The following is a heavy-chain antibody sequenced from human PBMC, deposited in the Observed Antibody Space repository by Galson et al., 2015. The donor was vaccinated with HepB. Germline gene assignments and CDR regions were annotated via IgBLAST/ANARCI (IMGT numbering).Heavy chain of an antibody. CDR1: GYSFTSYW. CDR3: ARRGKDGCSSTSCFLDSDY. Sequence: QSGAEVKKPGESLRISCKGSGYSFTSYWISWVRQMPGKGLEWMGRIDPSDSYTNYSPSFQGHVTISADKSISTAYLQWSSLKASDTAMYYCARRGKDGCSSTSCFLDSDYWGQGTLVTVSS. D-gene: IGHD2-2*01. J-gene: IGHJ4*02. CDR2: IDPSDSYT. V-gene: IGHV5-10-1*01.